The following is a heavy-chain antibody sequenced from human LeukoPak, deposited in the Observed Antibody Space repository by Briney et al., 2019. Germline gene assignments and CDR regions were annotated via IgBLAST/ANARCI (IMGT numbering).Heavy chain of an antibody. CDR3: AKDRPNYYGSNGHYYRRDGDY. CDR2: ITSSGDGT. CDR1: GFTFSIYA. Sequence: GGSLRLSCAASGFTFSIYAMSWVRQAPGKGLQWVSSITSSGDGTYYADSVKDRFTISRDNSENMLYLQMNSLRVEDTAVYFCAKDRPNYYGSNGHYYRRDGDYWGQGTLVTVSS. V-gene: IGHV3-23*01. D-gene: IGHD3-22*01. J-gene: IGHJ4*02.